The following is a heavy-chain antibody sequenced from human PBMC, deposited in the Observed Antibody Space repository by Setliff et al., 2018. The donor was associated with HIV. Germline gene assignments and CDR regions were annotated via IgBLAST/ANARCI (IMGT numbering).Heavy chain of an antibody. D-gene: IGHD6-19*01. Sequence: PSETLSLTCTVSGGSISDHYWSWIRQPPGKTLELIGYIYYSGSTYYNPSLKSRATITVDTSKNQFSLKLSSVTAADTAVYYCIIAYSSGWLAPMGFDSWGQGTLVTVSS. CDR3: IIAYSSGWLAPMGFDS. V-gene: IGHV4-59*04. CDR1: GGSISDHY. J-gene: IGHJ4*02. CDR2: IYYSGST.